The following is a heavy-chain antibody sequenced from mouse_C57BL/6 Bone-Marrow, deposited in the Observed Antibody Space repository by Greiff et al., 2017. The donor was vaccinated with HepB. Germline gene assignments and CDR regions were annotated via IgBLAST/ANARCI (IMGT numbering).Heavy chain of an antibody. Sequence: EVQLQQSGAELVRPGASVKLSCTASGFNIKDDYMHWVKQRPEQGLEWIGWIDPENGDTEYASKFQGKATITADTSSNTAYLQLSSLTSEDTAVYYCTTLTTGVADWGQGTLVTVSA. V-gene: IGHV14-4*01. CDR1: GFNIKDDY. D-gene: IGHD1-1*01. J-gene: IGHJ3*01. CDR2: IDPENGDT. CDR3: TTLTTGVAD.